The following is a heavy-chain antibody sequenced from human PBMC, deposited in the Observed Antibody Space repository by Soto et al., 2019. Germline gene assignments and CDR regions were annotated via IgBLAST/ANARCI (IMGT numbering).Heavy chain of an antibody. Sequence: ASVKVSCKASGYTFTGYYMRWVRQAPGQGLEWMGWINPNSGGTNYAQKFQGRVTMTRDTSISTAYMELSRLRSDDTAVYYRARAFKVYGSGSYPYWGQGTLVTVSS. V-gene: IGHV1-2*02. CDR3: ARAFKVYGSGSYPY. D-gene: IGHD3-10*01. J-gene: IGHJ4*02. CDR2: INPNSGGT. CDR1: GYTFTGYY.